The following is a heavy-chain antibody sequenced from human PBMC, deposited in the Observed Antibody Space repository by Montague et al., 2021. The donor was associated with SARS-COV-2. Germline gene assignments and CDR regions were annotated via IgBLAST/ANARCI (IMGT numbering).Heavy chain of an antibody. D-gene: IGHD1-26*01. Sequence: TLSLTCTVSGASISTGIYHWSWIRQPAGKGLEWIGRIRTTGHTDYNXSLESRVFMSVDTSTNQFSLSLTSVTAADTAVYFCARFGSGTLELDLWGQGTLVTVSS. CDR3: ARFGSGTLELDL. V-gene: IGHV4-61*02. CDR2: IRTTGHT. CDR1: GASISTGIYH. J-gene: IGHJ5*02.